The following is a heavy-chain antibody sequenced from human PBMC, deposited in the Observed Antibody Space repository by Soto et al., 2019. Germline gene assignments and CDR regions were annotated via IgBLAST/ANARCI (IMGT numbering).Heavy chain of an antibody. CDR3: ARVGGWLRLNWFDP. CDR2: INHSGST. D-gene: IGHD5-12*01. V-gene: IGHV4-34*01. J-gene: IGHJ5*02. Sequence: QVQLQQWGAGLLKPSETLSLTCAVSGGSFSGYYWSWIRQPPGKGLEWIGEINHSGSTNYNPSLNIRVTISVDTSKHQSSPELSYVTAGDTGVYYCARVGGWLRLNWFDPWGQGTLVTVSA. CDR1: GGSFSGYY.